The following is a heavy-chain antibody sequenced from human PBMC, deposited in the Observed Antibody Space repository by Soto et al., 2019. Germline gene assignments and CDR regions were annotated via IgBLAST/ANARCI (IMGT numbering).Heavy chain of an antibody. CDR2: IIPIFGTA. CDR1: GGTFSSYA. CDR3: ARGRGYDFWSGYYTGYFDY. Sequence: SVKVSCKASGGTFSSYAISWVRQAPGQGLEWMGGIIPIFGTANYAQKFQGRVTITADESTSTAYMELSSLRSEDTAVYYCARGRGYDFWSGYYTGYFDYWGQGTLVTVSS. V-gene: IGHV1-69*13. D-gene: IGHD3-3*01. J-gene: IGHJ4*02.